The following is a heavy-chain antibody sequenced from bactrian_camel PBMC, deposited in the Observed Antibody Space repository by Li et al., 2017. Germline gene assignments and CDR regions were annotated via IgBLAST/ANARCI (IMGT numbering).Heavy chain of an antibody. CDR3: AAGRRIGSMCRKENFGY. CDR2: IHSDGSYT. CDR1: VSSANDYC. Sequence: HVQLVESGGGSVQAGGSLRLSCAVSVSSANDYCLGWFRKAPGKGLEWVASIHSDGSYTYYADSVKGRFTISQDNAKNTVYPQMNSLKPEDSGMYICAAGRRIGSMCRKENFGYWGQGTQVTVSS. D-gene: IGHD1*01. V-gene: IGHV3S6*01. J-gene: IGHJ6*01.